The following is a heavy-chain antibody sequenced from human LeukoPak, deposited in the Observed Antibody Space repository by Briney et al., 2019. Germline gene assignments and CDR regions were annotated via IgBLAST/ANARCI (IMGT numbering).Heavy chain of an antibody. J-gene: IGHJ5*02. CDR1: GYTLTSYG. CDR2: ISAYNGNT. V-gene: IGHV1-18*01. D-gene: IGHD2-15*01. CDR3: ARDIVVVVAATWEYNWFDP. Sequence: ASVKVSCKASGYTLTSYGISWVRQAPGQGLEWMGWISAYNGNTNYAQKLQGRVTMTTDTSTSTAYMELRSLRSDDTAVYYCARDIVVVVAATWEYNWFDPWGQGTLVTVSS.